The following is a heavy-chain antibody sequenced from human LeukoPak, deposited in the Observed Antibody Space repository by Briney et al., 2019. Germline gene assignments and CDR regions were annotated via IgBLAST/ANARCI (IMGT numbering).Heavy chain of an antibody. CDR2: IYTSGST. D-gene: IGHD3-22*01. Sequence: SQTLSLTCPVSGGSISAGTYYWSWILQPAGKGLGWIGRIYTSGSTNYNPSLKSRITISVDASKNQVSLTLSSVTAADTAVYYCAGRHLYKYYYDSSGYPTFFDYWGQGTLVTVYS. J-gene: IGHJ4*02. V-gene: IGHV4-61*02. CDR1: GGSISAGTYY. CDR3: AGRHLYKYYYDSSGYPTFFDY.